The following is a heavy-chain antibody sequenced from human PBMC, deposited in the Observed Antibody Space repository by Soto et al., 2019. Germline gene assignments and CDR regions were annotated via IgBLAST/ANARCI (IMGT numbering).Heavy chain of an antibody. CDR2: TSYDGSNK. J-gene: IGHJ4*02. CDR3: ARWGTTGGLDV. D-gene: IGHD3-16*01. Sequence: QVQLVESGGGVVQPGASLRLSCVGSGFTFRSYVLHWVRQAPGKGLEWVALTSYDGSNKYYDDSVKGRFTISRDNSWNTVDLHMDSLRLEDTALYYCARWGTTGGLDVWGQGTLVSVSS. CDR1: GFTFRSYV. V-gene: IGHV3-30*19.